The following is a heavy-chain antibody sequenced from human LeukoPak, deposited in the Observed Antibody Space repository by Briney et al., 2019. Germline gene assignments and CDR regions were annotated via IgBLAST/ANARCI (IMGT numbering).Heavy chain of an antibody. Sequence: PGGSLRLSCTTSGFTFGDYTMSWIRQAPGKGLEWVGFIRSKGFRGTTEYAASVKGRFTISRDDSKSIAYLQMNSLKIEDTAVYYCSRDQDIDAFDIWGQGTMVTVSS. D-gene: IGHD2-15*01. CDR2: IRSKGFRGTT. CDR3: SRDQDIDAFDI. J-gene: IGHJ3*02. CDR1: GFTFGDYT. V-gene: IGHV3-49*03.